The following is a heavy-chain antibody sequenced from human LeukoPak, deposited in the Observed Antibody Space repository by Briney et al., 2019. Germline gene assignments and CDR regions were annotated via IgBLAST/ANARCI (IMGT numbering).Heavy chain of an antibody. CDR3: ARGAVSTHGFDY. CDR2: SSGYSGNT. CDR1: GYTFTSHD. J-gene: IGHJ4*02. V-gene: IGHV1-18*01. Sequence: ASVKVSCKTSGYTFTSHDISWVRQAPGQGLEWMGWSSGYSGNTNHAQKFQGRVTMTTDTSTSTAYMELRSLRPDDTAVYYCARGAVSTHGFDYWAREPWSPSPQ. D-gene: IGHD5/OR15-5a*01.